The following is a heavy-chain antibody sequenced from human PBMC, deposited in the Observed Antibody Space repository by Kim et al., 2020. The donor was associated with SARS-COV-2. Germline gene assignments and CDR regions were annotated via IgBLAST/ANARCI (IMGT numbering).Heavy chain of an antibody. CDR2: ISGDGGST. V-gene: IGHV3-43*02. CDR3: AKPLAARYYYGMDD. CDR1: GFTFDDYA. J-gene: IGHJ6*02. D-gene: IGHD2-15*01. Sequence: GGSLRLSCAASGFTFDDYAMHWVRQAPGKGLEWVSHISGDGGSTYYADSVKGRFTISRDNSKNSLYLQMNSLRTEDTALYYCAKPLAARYYYGMDDWGQGTTVTVSS.